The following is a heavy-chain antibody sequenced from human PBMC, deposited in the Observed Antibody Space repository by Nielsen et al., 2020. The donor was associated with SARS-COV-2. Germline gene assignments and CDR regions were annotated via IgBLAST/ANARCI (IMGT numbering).Heavy chain of an antibody. J-gene: IGHJ4*02. CDR2: INSDGSTI. CDR3: ARDFYGSGSFPDY. Sequence: GESLKISCAASGFTFGSSWMHWVRQAPGKGLVWVSRINSDGSTINYADSVRGRFTISRDNAKNTLYLQMNSLRAEDTAVYYCARDFYGSGSFPDYWGQGTLVTVSS. CDR1: GFTFGSSW. V-gene: IGHV3-74*01. D-gene: IGHD3-10*01.